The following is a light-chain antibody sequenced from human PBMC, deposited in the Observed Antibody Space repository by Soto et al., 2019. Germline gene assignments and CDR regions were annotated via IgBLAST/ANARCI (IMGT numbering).Light chain of an antibody. CDR1: NSNIGSNT. CDR3: SSYTSSSTWV. J-gene: IGLJ3*02. Sequence: QSVLTQPPSASGTPGQRVTISCSGSNSNIGSNTVNWYQQLPGTAPKLLIYYDNLRPSGVPDRISGSKSGTSASLAISGLQSDDEADYYCSSYTSSSTWVFGGGTKVTVL. CDR2: YDN. V-gene: IGLV1-44*01.